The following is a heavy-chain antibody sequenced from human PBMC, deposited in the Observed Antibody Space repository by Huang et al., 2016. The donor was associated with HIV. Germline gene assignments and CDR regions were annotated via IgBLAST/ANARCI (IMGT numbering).Heavy chain of an antibody. CDR1: GYTFTYYY. V-gene: IGHV1-46*01. CDR3: ARGYCSGGSCFRVRPVFNYRMDV. Sequence: QVQLVQSGAEVKKPGASVKVSCKTSGYTFTYYYIHWVRQASGQGLEWMGLINPSVGSTSCAQRFQGRVNLTTDTSTSTVYMELSSLTSEDTALYYCARGYCSGGSCFRVRPVFNYRMDVWGQGTMVTVSS. J-gene: IGHJ6*02. D-gene: IGHD2-15*01. CDR2: INPSVGST.